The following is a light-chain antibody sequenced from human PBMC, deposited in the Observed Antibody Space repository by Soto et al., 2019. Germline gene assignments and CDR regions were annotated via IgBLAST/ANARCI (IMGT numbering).Light chain of an antibody. CDR2: EVS. V-gene: IGLV2-14*01. CDR3: SSYTSSSTLPYV. CDR1: SSDVGGYNY. J-gene: IGLJ1*01. Sequence: QSALTQPASVSGSPGQSITISCTGTSSDVGGYNYVSWYQQHPGKAPKLMIYEVSNRPSGVSNRFSGSKSGNTASLTISGLQAVDEADYYCSSYTSSSTLPYVFGTGTKV.